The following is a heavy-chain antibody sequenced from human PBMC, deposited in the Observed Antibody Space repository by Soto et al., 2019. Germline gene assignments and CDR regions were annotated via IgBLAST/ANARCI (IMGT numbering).Heavy chain of an antibody. Sequence: EVQLVESGGGLVKPGGSLRLSCAASGFTFSSYSMNWVRQAPGKGLEWVSSISSSSSYIYYADSVKGRFTISRDNAKNSLYLQMNSLRAEDTAVYYCARNKVGAEERFGGNYYYYYYMDVWGKGTTVTVSS. J-gene: IGHJ6*03. CDR2: ISSSSSYI. D-gene: IGHD3-10*01. V-gene: IGHV3-21*01. CDR1: GFTFSSYS. CDR3: ARNKVGAEERFGGNYYYYYYMDV.